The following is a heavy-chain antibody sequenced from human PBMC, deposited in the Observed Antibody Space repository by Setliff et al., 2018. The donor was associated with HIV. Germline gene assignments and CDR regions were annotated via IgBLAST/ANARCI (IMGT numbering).Heavy chain of an antibody. Sequence: ASVKVSCKTSGYTFTRYGTSWVRQAPGQGLQWMGWISTTSGYTNYAQNFQGRVTMTADTSTSTVYMELRSLSSDDTAVYYCARSGSSNGDFDSWGQGTLVTVSS. D-gene: IGHD1-26*01. V-gene: IGHV1-18*01. J-gene: IGHJ4*02. CDR2: ISTTSGYT. CDR3: ARSGSSNGDFDS. CDR1: GYTFTRYG.